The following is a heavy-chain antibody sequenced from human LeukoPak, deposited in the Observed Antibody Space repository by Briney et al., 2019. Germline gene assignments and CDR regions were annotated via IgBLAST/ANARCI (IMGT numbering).Heavy chain of an antibody. J-gene: IGHJ4*02. CDR2: INHSGST. D-gene: IGHD3-9*01. Sequence: PSETLSLTCAVYGGSFSGYYWSWIRQPPGKGLEWIGEINHSGSTNYNPSLKSRVTISVDTSKNQFSLKLSSVTAADTAVYYCARDGRLRYSDYWGQGTLVTVSS. CDR1: GGSFSGYY. CDR3: ARDGRLRYSDY. V-gene: IGHV4-34*01.